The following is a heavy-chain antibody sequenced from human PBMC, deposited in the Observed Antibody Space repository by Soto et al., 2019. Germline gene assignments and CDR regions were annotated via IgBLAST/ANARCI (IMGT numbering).Heavy chain of an antibody. V-gene: IGHV3-23*01. CDR3: ARDSSSWYYYFDY. CDR2: ISGSGGST. D-gene: IGHD6-13*01. Sequence: EVQLLESGGGLVQPGGSLRLSCAASGFTFSSYAMSWVRQAPGKGLEWVSAISGSGGSTYYADSVKGRFTISRDNSKNTLYLQMNSLRAEDTAVYYCARDSSSWYYYFDYWGQGTLVTVSS. J-gene: IGHJ4*02. CDR1: GFTFSSYA.